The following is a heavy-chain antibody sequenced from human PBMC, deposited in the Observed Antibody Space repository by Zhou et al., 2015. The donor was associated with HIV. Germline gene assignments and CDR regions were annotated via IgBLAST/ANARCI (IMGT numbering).Heavy chain of an antibody. CDR3: ARDRCSGGSCTYFDY. V-gene: IGHV1-46*01. J-gene: IGHJ4*02. D-gene: IGHD2-15*01. CDR2: INPSGGST. Sequence: QVQLVQSGAEVKKPGASVKVSCKASGYTFTSYYMHWVRQAPGQGLEWMGIINPSGGSTSYAQKFQGRVTMTRDTSTSTVYMELSSLRSEDTAVYYCARDRCSGGSCTYFDYWGQGTLVTVSS. CDR1: GYTFTSYY.